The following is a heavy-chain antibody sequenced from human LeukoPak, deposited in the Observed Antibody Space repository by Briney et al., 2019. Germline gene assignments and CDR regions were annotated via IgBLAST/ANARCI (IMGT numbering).Heavy chain of an antibody. V-gene: IGHV1-46*01. CDR2: INPSGGST. D-gene: IGHD3-16*02. J-gene: IGHJ4*02. CDR3: ARDSPYDYVWGSYRYDY. Sequence: GASVKVSCKASGYTFTSYYMHWVRQAPGQGLEWMGIINPSGGSTSYAQKFQGRVTMTRDTSTSTVYMELSSLRSEDTAVYYCARDSPYDYVWGSYRYDYWGQGTLVTVSS. CDR1: GYTFTSYY.